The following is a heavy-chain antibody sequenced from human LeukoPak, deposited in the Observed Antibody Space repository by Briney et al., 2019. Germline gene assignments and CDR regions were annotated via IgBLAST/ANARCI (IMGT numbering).Heavy chain of an antibody. D-gene: IGHD3-10*01. Sequence: PGGSLRLSCAASGFTFSNAWMSWVRQAPGKGLVWVGRIKSKTDGGTTDYAAPVKGRFTISRDDSKNTLYLQMNSLKTEDTAVYYCTTFITMVRGVTDYWGQGTLVTVSS. J-gene: IGHJ4*02. V-gene: IGHV3-15*01. CDR2: IKSKTDGGTT. CDR3: TTFITMVRGVTDY. CDR1: GFTFSNAW.